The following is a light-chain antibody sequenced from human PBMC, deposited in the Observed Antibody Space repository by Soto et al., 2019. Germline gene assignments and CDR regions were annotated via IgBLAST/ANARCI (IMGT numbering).Light chain of an antibody. CDR2: AAS. Sequence: DIQMTQSPSSLSASVGDRVTITCRASQSISSYLNWYQQKPGKAPKLLIYAASSLQRGVPSMFSGSGSGADYTLTISSRQPEDFPAYYCQQSYSTPTWTFGQGTKVEIK. J-gene: IGKJ1*01. CDR1: QSISSY. V-gene: IGKV1-39*01. CDR3: QQSYSTPTWT.